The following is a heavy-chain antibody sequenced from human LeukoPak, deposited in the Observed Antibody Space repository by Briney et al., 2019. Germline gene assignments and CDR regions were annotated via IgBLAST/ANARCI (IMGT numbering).Heavy chain of an antibody. D-gene: IGHD5-18*01. Sequence: SETLSLTCTVSGGSITSHYWNWVRQPPGKGLEWIAYLFDSVRTKDNPSLKSRLTLSADTSKNQFSLRLNSVTAADTAVYYCATIKRGSIFGYFDFWGQGIKVTVSS. J-gene: IGHJ4*02. V-gene: IGHV4-59*11. CDR2: LFDSVRT. CDR1: GGSITSHY. CDR3: ATIKRGSIFGYFDF.